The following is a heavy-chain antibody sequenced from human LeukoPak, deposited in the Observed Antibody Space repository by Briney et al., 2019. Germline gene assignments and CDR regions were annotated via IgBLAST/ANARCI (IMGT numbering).Heavy chain of an antibody. CDR2: IKQDGSEK. CDR1: GFTFSSYW. CDR3: AGSPGYFDWADDAFDI. D-gene: IGHD3-9*01. Sequence: PGGSLRLSCAASGFTFSSYWMSWVRQAPGKGLEWLANIKQDGSEKYYVDSVKGRFTISRDNAKNSLYLQMNSLRAEDTAVYYCAGSPGYFDWADDAFDIWGQGTMVTVSS. V-gene: IGHV3-7*01. J-gene: IGHJ3*02.